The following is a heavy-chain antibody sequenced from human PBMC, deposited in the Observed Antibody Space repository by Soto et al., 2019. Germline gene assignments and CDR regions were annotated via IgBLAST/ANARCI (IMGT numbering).Heavy chain of an antibody. CDR1: GFTFSSYG. D-gene: IGHD6-19*01. Sequence: QVQLVESGGGVVQPGRSLRLSCAASGFTFSSYGMHWVRQAPGKGLEWVAVIWYDGSNKYYADSVKGRFTISRDNSKNTLSLQMNSLRAEDTAVYHCARDSGRYRSGWYELHWYFDLWGRGTLVTVSS. CDR3: ARDSGRYRSGWYELHWYFDL. J-gene: IGHJ2*01. V-gene: IGHV3-33*01. CDR2: IWYDGSNK.